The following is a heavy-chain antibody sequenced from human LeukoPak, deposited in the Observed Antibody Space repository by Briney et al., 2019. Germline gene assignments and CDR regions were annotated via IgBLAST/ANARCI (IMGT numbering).Heavy chain of an antibody. D-gene: IGHD3-3*01. Sequence: SETLSLTCTVSGGSISSYYWRWIRQPPGKGLEWIGYIYYSGSTNYNPSLKSRVTISVDTSKNQFSLKLSSVTAADTAVYYCARTTIFGVALDYWGQGTLVTVSS. CDR3: ARTTIFGVALDY. CDR2: IYYSGST. V-gene: IGHV4-59*01. CDR1: GGSISSYY. J-gene: IGHJ4*02.